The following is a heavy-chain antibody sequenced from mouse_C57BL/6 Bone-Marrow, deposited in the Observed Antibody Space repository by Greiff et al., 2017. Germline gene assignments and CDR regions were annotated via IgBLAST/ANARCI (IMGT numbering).Heavy chain of an antibody. V-gene: IGHV1-15*01. Sequence: VQLQQSGAELVRPGASVTLSCKASGYTFTDYEMHWVKQTPVHGLEWIGAIDPGTGGTAYNQKFKGKAILTADKSSSTAYMELRSLTSEDSAVYYCTNDYEAYGIGYWGQGTSVT. CDR3: TNDYEAYGIGY. D-gene: IGHD2-4*01. CDR1: GYTFTDYE. CDR2: IDPGTGGT. J-gene: IGHJ4*01.